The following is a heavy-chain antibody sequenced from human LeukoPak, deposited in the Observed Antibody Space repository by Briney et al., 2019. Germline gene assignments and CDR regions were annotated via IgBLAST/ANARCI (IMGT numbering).Heavy chain of an antibody. V-gene: IGHV3-74*01. CDR3: VRSHYFAGSGYYYDY. D-gene: IGHD3-22*01. CDR1: GFTYSSYW. Sequence: GGSLRLSCAASGFTYSSYWMHWVRQAPGKGLVWVSRIDPDGSNTNYADSVKGRFTISRDNAKNTVDLQMISLRDEDTSVYYCVRSHYFAGSGYYYDYWGQGTLVTVSS. CDR2: IDPDGSNT. J-gene: IGHJ4*02.